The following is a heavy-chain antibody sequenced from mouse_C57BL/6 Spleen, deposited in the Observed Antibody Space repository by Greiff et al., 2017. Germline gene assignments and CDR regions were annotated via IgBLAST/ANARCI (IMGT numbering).Heavy chain of an antibody. V-gene: IGHV1-66*01. D-gene: IGHD3-2*02. CDR1: GYSFTSYS. CDR3: ARADGTGYRCALDY. J-gene: IGHJ4*01. Sequence: QVHVQQSGPELVKPGASVKISCKASGYSFTSYSIHWVKQRPGQGLEWIGWIYPGSGNTKYNEKFKGKATLTADTSSSTAYMQLSSLTSEDSAVYYCARADGTGYRCALDYWGQGTSVTVSS. CDR2: IYPGSGNT.